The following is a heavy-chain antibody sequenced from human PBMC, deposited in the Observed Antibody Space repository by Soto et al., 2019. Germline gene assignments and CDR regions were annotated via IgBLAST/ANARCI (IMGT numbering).Heavy chain of an antibody. CDR3: ARVGPWVTYYYDSSHYTFENWFDP. J-gene: IGHJ5*02. CDR1: CYCISSGYY. V-gene: IGHV4-38-2*01. CDR2: IYHGGST. D-gene: IGHD3-22*01. Sequence: XASLSLTCAVCCYCISSGYYWCWLRQPPGKGLEWIGSIYHGGSTYYNPSLNSRVTLSIDMTNNHVSLILNSVTAADTAVYYCARVGPWVTYYYDSSHYTFENWFDPWGQGTLVTVSS.